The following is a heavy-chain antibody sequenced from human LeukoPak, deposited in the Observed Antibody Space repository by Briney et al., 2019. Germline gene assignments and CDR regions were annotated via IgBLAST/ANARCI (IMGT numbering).Heavy chain of an antibody. Sequence: SETLSLTCAVYGGSFSGYYWSWIRQPPGKGLEWIGEINHSGSTNYNPSLKSRVTISVDTSKNQFSLKLSSVTAADTAVYYCARGEQLASYYYYYMDVWGKGTTVTVSS. D-gene: IGHD6-6*01. V-gene: IGHV4-34*01. CDR3: ARGEQLASYYYYYMDV. CDR1: GGSFSGYY. J-gene: IGHJ6*03. CDR2: INHSGST.